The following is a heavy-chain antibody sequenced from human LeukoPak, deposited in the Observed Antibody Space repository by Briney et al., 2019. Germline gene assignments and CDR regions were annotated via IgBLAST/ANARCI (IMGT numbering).Heavy chain of an antibody. CDR3: ATRSKRKDSSGYLLDY. Sequence: ASVKVSCKASGYTFTGYYMHWVRQAPGQGLEWMGIINPSGGSTSYAQKFQGRVTMTRDMSTSTVYMELSSLRSEDTAVYYCATRSKRKDSSGYLLDYWGQGTLVTVSS. V-gene: IGHV1-46*01. J-gene: IGHJ4*02. CDR1: GYTFTGYY. D-gene: IGHD3-22*01. CDR2: INPSGGST.